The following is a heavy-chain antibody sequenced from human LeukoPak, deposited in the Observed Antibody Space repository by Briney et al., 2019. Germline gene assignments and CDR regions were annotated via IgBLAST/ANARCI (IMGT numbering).Heavy chain of an antibody. Sequence: GGSLRLSCAPSGFTFSSSWMHWVRQAPGKGLVWVSRINSDGSSTSYADSVKGRFTISRDNSKNTLYLQMNSLRAEDTAVYYCANRRDPSGSYYQPLDYWGQGTLVTVSS. J-gene: IGHJ4*02. CDR3: ANRRDPSGSYYQPLDY. CDR2: INSDGSST. CDR1: GFTFSSSW. D-gene: IGHD1-26*01. V-gene: IGHV3-74*01.